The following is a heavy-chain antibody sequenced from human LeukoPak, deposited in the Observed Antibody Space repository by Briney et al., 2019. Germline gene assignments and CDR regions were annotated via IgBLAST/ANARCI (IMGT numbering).Heavy chain of an antibody. CDR1: GFTFDDYG. Sequence: GGSLRLSCAASGFTFDDYGMSWVRQAPGKGLEWVSGINWDGGSTGYADSVKGRFTISRDNAKNSLYLQMNSLRAEDTALYHCARDGESSSWGNTWFDPWGQGTLVTVSS. V-gene: IGHV3-20*01. D-gene: IGHD6-13*01. J-gene: IGHJ5*02. CDR3: ARDGESSSWGNTWFDP. CDR2: INWDGGST.